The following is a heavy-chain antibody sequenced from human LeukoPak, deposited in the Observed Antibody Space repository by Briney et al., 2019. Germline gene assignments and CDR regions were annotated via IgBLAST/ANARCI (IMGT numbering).Heavy chain of an antibody. J-gene: IGHJ4*02. D-gene: IGHD2/OR15-2a*01. V-gene: IGHV3-23*01. CDR3: ARDEVTSALSEY. Sequence: PGGSLRLSCSGSGFGFSSNTMSWVRQAPGRGLEWVSAISNNGGRTDYADSVKGRFTISRDNSKSTLYLHMDSLRAEDTAVYYCARDEVTSALSEYWGQGTLVTVSS. CDR2: ISNNGGRT. CDR1: GFGFSSNT.